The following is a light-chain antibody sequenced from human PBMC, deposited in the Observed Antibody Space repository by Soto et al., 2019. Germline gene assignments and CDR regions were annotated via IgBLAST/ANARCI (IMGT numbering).Light chain of an antibody. CDR3: QVWDSSSDNVV. Sequence: SYELTQPPSVSVAPGKTASITCGGNNIGSKSVHWYQQKPGQAPVLVIYYDSDRPSGIPERFSGSNSGNTATLTIGRVEAGDEADYYCQVWDSSSDNVVFGGGTKLTVL. J-gene: IGLJ2*01. CDR1: NIGSKS. V-gene: IGLV3-21*04. CDR2: YDS.